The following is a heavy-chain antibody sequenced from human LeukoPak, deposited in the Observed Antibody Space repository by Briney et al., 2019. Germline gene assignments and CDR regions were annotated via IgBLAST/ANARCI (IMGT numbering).Heavy chain of an antibody. J-gene: IGHJ4*02. D-gene: IGHD4-23*01. Sequence: SETLSLTCTVSGGSISSSSCYWGWIRQPPGKGLEWIGSIYYSGSTYYNPSLKSRVTISVDTSKNQFSLKLSSVTAADTAVYYCARLRWQLYYFDYWGQGTLVTVSS. CDR2: IYYSGST. CDR3: ARLRWQLYYFDY. CDR1: GGSISSSSCY. V-gene: IGHV4-39*07.